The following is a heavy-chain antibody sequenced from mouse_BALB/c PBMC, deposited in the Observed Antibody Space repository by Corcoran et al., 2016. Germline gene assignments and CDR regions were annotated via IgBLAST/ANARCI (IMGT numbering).Heavy chain of an antibody. CDR2: INTYTGEP. Sequence: QIQLVQSGPELQKPGETVKISCKASGYTFTNYGMNWVKQAPGKGLKWMGWINTYTGEPTYADDFKGRFAFSLETAASIAYLQINNLKNEDMATYFCARMITTEENYYAMDYWGQGTSVTVSS. V-gene: IGHV9-1*02. J-gene: IGHJ4*01. CDR3: ARMITTEENYYAMDY. CDR1: GYTFTNYG. D-gene: IGHD2-4*01.